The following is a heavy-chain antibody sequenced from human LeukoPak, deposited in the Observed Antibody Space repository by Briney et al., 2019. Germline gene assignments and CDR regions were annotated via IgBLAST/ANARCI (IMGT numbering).Heavy chain of an antibody. CDR3: ARDEDLGYCTNGVCYYLDY. CDR1: GFTFSSYW. V-gene: IGHV3-7*01. J-gene: IGHJ4*02. D-gene: IGHD2-8*01. Sequence: GGSLRLSCAASGFTFSSYWMSWVRQAPGKGLEWVANIKQDGSEKYYVDSVKGRFTISRDNAKNSLYLQMNSLRAEDTAVYYCARDEDLGYCTNGVCYYLDYWGQGTLVTVSS. CDR2: IKQDGSEK.